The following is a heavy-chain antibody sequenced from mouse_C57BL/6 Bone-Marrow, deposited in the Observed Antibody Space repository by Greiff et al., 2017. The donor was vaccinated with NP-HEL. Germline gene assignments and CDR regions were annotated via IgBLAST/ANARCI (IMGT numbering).Heavy chain of an antibody. D-gene: IGHD2-3*01. V-gene: IGHV5-9-1*02. CDR1: GFTFSSYA. Sequence: EVHLVESGEGLVKPGGSLKLSCAASGFTFSSYAMSWVRQTPEKRLEWVAYISSGGDYIYYADTVKGRFTISRDNARNTLYLQMSSLKSEDTAMYYCTREGNDGYPFAYWGQGTLVTVSA. CDR3: TREGNDGYPFAY. CDR2: ISSGGDYI. J-gene: IGHJ3*01.